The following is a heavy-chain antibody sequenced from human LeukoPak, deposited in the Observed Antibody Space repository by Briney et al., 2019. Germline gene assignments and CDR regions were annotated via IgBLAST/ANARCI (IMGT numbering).Heavy chain of an antibody. Sequence: PSETLSLTCTASGTSITSYHWSWIRQPPGKGLEWIGSYSGSTNYNPSLKSRVTISVDTSKNQFSLKLSSVTAVDTAVYYCARHGVVPAGPRYFDLWGRGTLVTVSS. J-gene: IGHJ2*01. CDR1: GTSITSYH. V-gene: IGHV4-59*08. CDR3: ARHGVVPAGPRYFDL. CDR2: YSGST. D-gene: IGHD2-2*01.